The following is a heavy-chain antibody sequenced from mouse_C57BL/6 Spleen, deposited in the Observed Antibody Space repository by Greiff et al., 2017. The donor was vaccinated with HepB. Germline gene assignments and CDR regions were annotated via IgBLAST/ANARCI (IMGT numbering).Heavy chain of an antibody. J-gene: IGHJ4*01. V-gene: IGHV14-4*01. CDR2: IDPENGDT. CDR1: GFNIKDDY. D-gene: IGHD2-2*01. CDR3: TTWLGAMDY. Sequence: VQLVESGAELVRPGASVKLSCTASGFNIKDDYMHWVKQRPEQGLEWIGWIDPENGDTEYASKFQGKATITADTSSNTAYLQLSSLTSEDTAVYYCTTWLGAMDYWGQGTSVTVSS.